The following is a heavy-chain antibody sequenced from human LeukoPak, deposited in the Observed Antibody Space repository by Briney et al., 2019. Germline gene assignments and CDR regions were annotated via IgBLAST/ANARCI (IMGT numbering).Heavy chain of an antibody. CDR1: GGSISSGDYY. CDR3: ARYSNYETLDY. D-gene: IGHD4-11*01. V-gene: IGHV4-30-4*08. CDR2: IYYSGST. Sequence: PSETLSLTCTVSGGSISSGDYYWSWIRQPPGKGLEWIGYIYYSGSTYYNPSLKSRVTISVDTSKNQFSLKLSSVTAADTAVYYCARYSNYETLDYWGQGTLVTVSS. J-gene: IGHJ4*02.